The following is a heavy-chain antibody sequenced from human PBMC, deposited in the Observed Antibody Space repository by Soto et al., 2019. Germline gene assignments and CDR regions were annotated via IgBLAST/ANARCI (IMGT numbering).Heavy chain of an antibody. D-gene: IGHD2-15*01. CDR2: IYHSGST. J-gene: IGHJ5*02. CDR3: ARGRSSGGYNWFDP. CDR1: GGSISSSNW. Sequence: SETLSLTCAVSGGSISSSNWWCWVRQPPGKGLEWIGEIYHSGSTNYNPSLKSRVTISVDKSKNQFSLKLSSVTAADTAVYYCARGRSSGGYNWFDPWGQGTLVTVSS. V-gene: IGHV4-4*02.